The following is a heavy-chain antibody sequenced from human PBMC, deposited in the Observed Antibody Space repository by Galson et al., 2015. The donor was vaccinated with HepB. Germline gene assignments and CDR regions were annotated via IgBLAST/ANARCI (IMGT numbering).Heavy chain of an antibody. J-gene: IGHJ4*02. D-gene: IGHD6-19*01. CDR3: SKVAREWLVAHYFDY. CDR1: EFTFNNFG. CDR2: ITSDGGDE. Sequence: SLRLSCAASEFTFNNFGMHWARQAPGKGLEWVAVITSDGGDEYYADSVKGRFTISRDNSKNTLYLQMNSLRPDDTAVYYCSKVAREWLVAHYFDYWGQGTLVTVSS. V-gene: IGHV3-30*18.